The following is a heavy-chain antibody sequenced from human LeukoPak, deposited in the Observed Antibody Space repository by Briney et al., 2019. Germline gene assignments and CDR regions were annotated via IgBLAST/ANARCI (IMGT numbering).Heavy chain of an antibody. CDR3: ARDGLGGSGWYIDY. CDR2: INPNSGGT. J-gene: IGHJ4*02. D-gene: IGHD6-19*01. Sequence: GASVKVSCKASGYTFTGYYMHWVRQAPGQGLEWMGWINPNSGGTNYAQKFQGRVTMTRDTSISTAYMELSRLRSDDTAVYYCARDGLGGSGWYIDYWGQGTLVTVSS. CDR1: GYTFTGYY. V-gene: IGHV1-2*02.